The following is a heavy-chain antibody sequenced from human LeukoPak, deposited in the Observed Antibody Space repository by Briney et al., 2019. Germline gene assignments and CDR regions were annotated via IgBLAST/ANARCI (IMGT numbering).Heavy chain of an antibody. CDR1: GGSISSYY. CDR3: ARDGVVPAAMRWYYYYYYMDV. CDR2: IYTSGST. D-gene: IGHD2-2*01. J-gene: IGHJ6*03. V-gene: IGHV4-4*07. Sequence: PSETLSLTCTVSGGSISSYYWSWIRQPAGKGLEWIGRIYTSGSTNYNPSLKSRVTMSVDTSKNQFSLKLSSVTAAGTAVYYCARDGVVPAAMRWYYYYYYMDVWGKGTTVTVSS.